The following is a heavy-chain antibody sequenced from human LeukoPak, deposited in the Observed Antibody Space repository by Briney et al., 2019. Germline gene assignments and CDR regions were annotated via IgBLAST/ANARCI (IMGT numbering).Heavy chain of an antibody. CDR1: GGTFSSYA. Sequence: GASVKVSCKASGGTFSSYAISWVRQAPGQGLEWMGGIIPIFGTANYAQKFQGRVTITTDESTSTAYMELSSLRSEDTAVYYCARVRVAAPLAYYYYMDVWGKGTTVTVSS. CDR3: ARVRVAAPLAYYYYMDV. CDR2: IIPIFGTA. D-gene: IGHD6-13*01. V-gene: IGHV1-69*05. J-gene: IGHJ6*03.